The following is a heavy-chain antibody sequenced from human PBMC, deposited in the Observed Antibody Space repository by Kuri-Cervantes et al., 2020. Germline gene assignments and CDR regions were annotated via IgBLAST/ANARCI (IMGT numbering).Heavy chain of an antibody. J-gene: IGHJ4*02. CDR3: AREYSGYEDSYYFDY. V-gene: IGHV1-69*06. CDR2: IIPIFGTA. CDR1: GGTFSSYA. D-gene: IGHD5-12*01. Sequence: SVKVSCKASGGTFSSYAISWVRQAPGQGLEWMGGIIPIFGTANYAQKFQGRVTITADKSTSTAYMELSSLRSEDTAVYYCAREYSGYEDSYYFDYWGQGTLVTVSS.